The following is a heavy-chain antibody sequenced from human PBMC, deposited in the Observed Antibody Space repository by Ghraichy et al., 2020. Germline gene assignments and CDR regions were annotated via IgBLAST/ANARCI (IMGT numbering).Heavy chain of an antibody. CDR1: GDSVSSNSAA. D-gene: IGHD3-22*01. J-gene: IGHJ3*02. CDR2: TYYRSKWYN. Sequence: SETLSLTCAISGDSVSSNSAAWNWIRQSPSRGLEWLGRTYYRSKWYNDYAVSVKSRITINPDTSKNQFSLQLNSVTPEDTAVYYCAREYYDSSGYYKAFDIWGQGTMVTVSS. CDR3: AREYYDSSGYYKAFDI. V-gene: IGHV6-1*01.